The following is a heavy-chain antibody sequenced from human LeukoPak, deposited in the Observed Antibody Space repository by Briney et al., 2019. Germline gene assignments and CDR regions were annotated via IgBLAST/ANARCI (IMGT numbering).Heavy chain of an antibody. V-gene: IGHV4-39*01. D-gene: IGHD1-20*01. Sequence: SETLSLTCTVSGGSTSSSSYYWGWIRQPPGKGLEWIGSIYYSGSTYYNPSLKSRVTISVDTSKNQFSLKLSSVTAADTAVYYCARGPILTGTKYYFDYWGQGTLVTVSS. CDR1: GGSTSSSSYY. CDR2: IYYSGST. J-gene: IGHJ4*02. CDR3: ARGPILTGTKYYFDY.